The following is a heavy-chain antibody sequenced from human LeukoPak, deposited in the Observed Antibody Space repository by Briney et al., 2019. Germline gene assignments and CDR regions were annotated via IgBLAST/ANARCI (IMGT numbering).Heavy chain of an antibody. CDR3: ARAPRYKHLVPRFDY. J-gene: IGHJ4*02. CDR1: GYTFISFG. D-gene: IGHD6-6*01. V-gene: IGHV1-18*01. Sequence: GASVKVSCKASGYTFISFGFSWVRQAPGQGLEWMGWISAYNGNTNYAQKLQGRVTMTTDTSTSTAHMELRSLRSDDTAVYYCARAPRYKHLVPRFDYWGRGSLVTVSS. CDR2: ISAYNGNT.